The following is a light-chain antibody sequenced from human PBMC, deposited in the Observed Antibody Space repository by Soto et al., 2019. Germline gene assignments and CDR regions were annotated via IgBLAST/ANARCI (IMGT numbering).Light chain of an antibody. CDR2: QVV. Sequence: QSALTQPASVSGSPGQSITISCTGTSGDVGGYDLVSWYQQHPGKAPKLMIYQVVKRPSGVSNRFSGSQSGNTASLTISGLQAEDEADYYCCSYAGINTLDVFGTGTKLTVL. V-gene: IGLV2-23*02. CDR3: CSYAGINTLDV. CDR1: SGDVGGYDL. J-gene: IGLJ1*01.